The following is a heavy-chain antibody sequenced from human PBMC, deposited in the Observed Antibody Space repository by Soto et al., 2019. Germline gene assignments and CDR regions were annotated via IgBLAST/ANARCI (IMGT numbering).Heavy chain of an antibody. J-gene: IGHJ4*02. D-gene: IGHD5-18*01. CDR3: AREVSDTAVADSDY. CDR1: GFTFSSYS. Sequence: EVQLVESWGGLVQPGGSLRLSCAASGFTFSSYSMNWVRQAPGKGLEWLSYISSSISTMHYADSVKGRFTISRDNAKNSLYLQINSLRDADTAVYYCAREVSDTAVADSDYWGQGTLVTVSS. CDR2: ISSSISTM. V-gene: IGHV3-48*02.